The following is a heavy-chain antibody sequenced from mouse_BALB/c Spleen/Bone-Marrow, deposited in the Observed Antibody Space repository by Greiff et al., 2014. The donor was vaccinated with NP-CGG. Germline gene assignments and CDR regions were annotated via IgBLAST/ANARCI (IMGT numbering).Heavy chain of an antibody. CDR3: ARWRGAIDYALDY. V-gene: IGHV3-1*02. J-gene: IGHJ4*01. D-gene: IGHD3-1*01. CDR2: IHFTGST. CDR1: GYSITSGYS. Sequence: EVQRVESGPDLVKPSQSLSLTCTVTGYSITSGYSWHWIRQFPGNKLEWMGYIHFTGSTNYIPSLESRISFTRDTSKNQFFLQLNSVTTEDTATYYCARWRGAIDYALDYWGQGTSVTVSS.